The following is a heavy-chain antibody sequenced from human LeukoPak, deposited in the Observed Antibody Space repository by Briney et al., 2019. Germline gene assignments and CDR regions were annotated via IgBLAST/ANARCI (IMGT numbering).Heavy chain of an antibody. V-gene: IGHV3-23*01. D-gene: IGHD3-22*01. CDR2: ISGSGGST. Sequence: TGGSLRLSCAASGFTLRSYAMSWVRQAPGMGLEGVSAISGSGGSTYYVDSVKGRFTISRDNSKNTLYLQMNSLRAEDTAVYYCAKYFGSSGYYEPFDYWGQGTLVTVSS. CDR1: GFTLRSYA. J-gene: IGHJ4*02. CDR3: AKYFGSSGYYEPFDY.